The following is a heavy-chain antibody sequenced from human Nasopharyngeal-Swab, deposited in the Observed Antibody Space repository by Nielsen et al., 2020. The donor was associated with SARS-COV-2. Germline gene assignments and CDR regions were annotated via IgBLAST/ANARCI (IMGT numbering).Heavy chain of an antibody. J-gene: IGHJ4*02. CDR2: IDTDGAIT. CDR1: GCSFGTYW. Sequence: GEYLKTSCEAFGCSFGTYWMHWVRQSPGKGLLWVSRIDTDGAITNYADSVKGRFTISRDNAKNTLYLQMNSLRADDTAVYYCARDVGGRDNYWGQGALVTVSS. V-gene: IGHV3-74*01. CDR3: ARDVGGRDNY. D-gene: IGHD2-15*01.